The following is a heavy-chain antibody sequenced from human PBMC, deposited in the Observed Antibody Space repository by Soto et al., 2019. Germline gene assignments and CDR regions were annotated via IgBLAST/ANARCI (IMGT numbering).Heavy chain of an antibody. Sequence: QVQLVQSGAEVKKPGASVKVSCKASGYTFTSFYMHWVRQAPGQGLEWMGIINPSGTTTDYAQKFQGRVTMTRDTSTSTYYLELSSLTSEDTAVYYCAKPHDARHYYYGMEVWGQGTAVTVSS. CDR1: GYTFTSFY. J-gene: IGHJ6*02. CDR2: INPSGTTT. CDR3: AKPHDARHYYYGMEV. V-gene: IGHV1-46*01. D-gene: IGHD1-1*01.